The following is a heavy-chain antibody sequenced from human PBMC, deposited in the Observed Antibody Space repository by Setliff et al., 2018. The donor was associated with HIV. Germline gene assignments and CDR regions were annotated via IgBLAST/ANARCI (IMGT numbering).Heavy chain of an antibody. CDR1: GFTVSSSY. V-gene: IGHV3-66*02. Sequence: LRRPLSLSCEASGFTVSSSYMAWVRQAPGKGLEWVSTIYSDGSTYHRDSVKGRFTLSRDNSKNTVYLQVGSLRPDDTAMYYCARSRPYNSALDYWGQGTLVTVSS. D-gene: IGHD6-25*01. CDR2: IYSDGST. CDR3: ARSRPYNSALDY. J-gene: IGHJ4*02.